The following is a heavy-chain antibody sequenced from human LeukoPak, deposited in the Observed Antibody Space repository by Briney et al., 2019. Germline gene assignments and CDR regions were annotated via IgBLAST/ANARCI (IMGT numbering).Heavy chain of an antibody. J-gene: IGHJ4*02. V-gene: IGHV4-4*07. CDR1: GGSISSYY. D-gene: IGHD1-26*01. CDR3: ARSIYSGTSNFDY. CDR2: ISTSGST. Sequence: PSETLSLTCTVSGGSISSYYWSWFRQPAGKGLEWIGRISTSGSTNYNPSLKSRVTMSVDTSNNQFSLKLSSVTAADTAVYYCARSIYSGTSNFDYWGQGTLVTVSS.